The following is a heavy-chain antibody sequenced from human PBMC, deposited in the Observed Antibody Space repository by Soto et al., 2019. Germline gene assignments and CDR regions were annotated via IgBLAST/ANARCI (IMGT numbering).Heavy chain of an antibody. CDR2: MSYDESKK. Sequence: PGGSLRLSCATSGFRLSSYAMHWVRQAPGKGLEWVALMSYDESKKYYADSVKGRFTISRDTSKNTLVLEMNNLRVEDTAVYYCARVLSVRYNWNPMTYRYFDYWGQGTLVTVSS. CDR1: GFRLSSYA. V-gene: IGHV3-30*03. CDR3: ARVLSVRYNWNPMTYRYFDY. J-gene: IGHJ4*02. D-gene: IGHD1-20*01.